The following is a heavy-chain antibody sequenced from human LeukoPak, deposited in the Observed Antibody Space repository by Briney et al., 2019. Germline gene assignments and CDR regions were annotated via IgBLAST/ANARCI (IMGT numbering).Heavy chain of an antibody. Sequence: ASVKVSCKASGYTFTGYYMHWVRQAPGQGLEWMGWINPNSGGTNYAQKFQGRVTMARGTSISTAYMEVSRLTSDDTAVYYCARDGEYGTGSYYRGCFDYWGQGILVTVSS. CDR3: ARDGEYGTGSYYRGCFDY. D-gene: IGHD3-10*01. CDR1: GYTFTGYY. J-gene: IGHJ4*02. V-gene: IGHV1-2*02. CDR2: INPNSGGT.